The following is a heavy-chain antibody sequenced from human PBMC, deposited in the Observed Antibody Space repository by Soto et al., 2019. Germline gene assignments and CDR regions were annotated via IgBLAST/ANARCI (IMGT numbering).Heavy chain of an antibody. Sequence: GGSLRLSCAASGFTFSSYGMHWVRQAPGKGLEWVAVISYDGSNKYYADSVKGRFTISRDNSKNTLYLQMNSLRAEDTAVYYCAKLPGSSPITMIVVVKVAFDIWGQGTMVTVSS. CDR2: ISYDGSNK. V-gene: IGHV3-30*18. CDR3: AKLPGSSPITMIVVVKVAFDI. CDR1: GFTFSSYG. J-gene: IGHJ3*02. D-gene: IGHD3-22*01.